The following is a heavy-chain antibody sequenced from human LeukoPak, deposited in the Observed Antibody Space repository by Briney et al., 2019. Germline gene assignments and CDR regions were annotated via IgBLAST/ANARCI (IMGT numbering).Heavy chain of an antibody. CDR1: GGSISSDY. V-gene: IGHV4-39*01. J-gene: IGHJ4*02. Sequence: SETLSLTCTVSGGSISSDYWSWIRQPPGKGLEWIGSIFYSGSTYYNPSLNSRVTISIDTSKNQFSLRLSSVTAADTAVYYCARQMNTVTADYWGQGTLVTVSS. CDR3: ARQMNTVTADY. CDR2: IFYSGST. D-gene: IGHD4-17*01.